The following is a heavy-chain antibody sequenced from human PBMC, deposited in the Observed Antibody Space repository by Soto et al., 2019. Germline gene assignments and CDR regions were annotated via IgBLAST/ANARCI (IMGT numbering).Heavy chain of an antibody. CDR2: ISYDGSNK. V-gene: IGHV3-30*18. CDR1: GFTFSSYG. Sequence: SGGSLRLYCAASGFTFSSYGMHWVRQAPGKGLEWVAVISYDGSNKYYADSVKGRFTISRDNSKNTLYLQMNSLRAEDTAVYYCAKYRPSYFDYWGQGTLVTVSS. CDR3: AKYRPSYFDY. J-gene: IGHJ4*02.